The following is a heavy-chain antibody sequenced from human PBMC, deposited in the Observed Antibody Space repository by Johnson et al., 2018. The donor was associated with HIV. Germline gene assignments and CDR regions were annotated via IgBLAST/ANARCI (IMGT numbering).Heavy chain of an antibody. J-gene: IGHJ3*02. Sequence: VQLVESGGGLVQPGRSLRLSCAASGFTFDDFAMHWVRQVPGKGLEWVSGISWNSGSIGYADSVKGRFTISRDNAKNSLYLQMNSLRAEDTAVYYCARGFDAFDIWGQGTMVTVS. CDR1: GFTFDDFA. CDR3: ARGFDAFDI. CDR2: ISWNSGSI. V-gene: IGHV3-9*01.